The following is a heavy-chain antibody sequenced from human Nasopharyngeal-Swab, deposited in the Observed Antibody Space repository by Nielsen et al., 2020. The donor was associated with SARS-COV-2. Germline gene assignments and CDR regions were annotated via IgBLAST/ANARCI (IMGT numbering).Heavy chain of an antibody. CDR2: INPSGGST. D-gene: IGHD6-6*01. J-gene: IGHJ6*02. V-gene: IGHV1-46*01. CDR3: ARGGIGAARPPNYYYYGMDV. Sequence: ASVKVSCKASGYTFTTYAMNWVRQAPGQGLEWMGIINPSGGSTSYAQKFQGRVTMTRDTSTSTVYMELSSLRSEDTAVYYCARGGIGAARPPNYYYYGMDVWGQGTTVTVSS. CDR1: GYTFTTYA.